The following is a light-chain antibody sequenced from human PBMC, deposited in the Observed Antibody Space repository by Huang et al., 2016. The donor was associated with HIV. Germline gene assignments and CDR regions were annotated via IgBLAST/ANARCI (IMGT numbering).Light chain of an antibody. V-gene: IGKV1-27*01. CDR3: QKYDSAPLT. CDR1: QGISNS. J-gene: IGKJ4*02. CDR2: AAS. Sequence: DIQMTQSPSSLSASVGYIVTITCRACQGISNSLAWYQHKPGKVPRLLIYAASTLQSGVPSRFSGSRSGRDFSLTIGSLQPEDVATYYCQKYDSAPLTFGGGTKVEI.